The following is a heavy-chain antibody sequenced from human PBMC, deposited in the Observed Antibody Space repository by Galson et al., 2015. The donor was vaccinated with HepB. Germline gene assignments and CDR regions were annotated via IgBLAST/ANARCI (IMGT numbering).Heavy chain of an antibody. CDR2: ISSSSSYT. D-gene: IGHD2-2*01. CDR1: GFTFSDYY. Sequence: SLRLSCAASGFTFSDYYMSWIRQAPGKGLEWVSYISSSSSYTNYADSVKGRFTISRDNAKNSLYLQVNSLRAEDTAVYYCARGTLPAAISGWFDPWGQGTLVTVSS. CDR3: ARGTLPAAISGWFDP. J-gene: IGHJ5*02. V-gene: IGHV3-11*06.